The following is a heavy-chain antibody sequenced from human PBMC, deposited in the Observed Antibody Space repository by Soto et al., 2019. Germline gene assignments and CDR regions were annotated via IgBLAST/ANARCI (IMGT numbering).Heavy chain of an antibody. V-gene: IGHV1-18*01. D-gene: IGHD6-19*01. Sequence: QVQLVQSGAEVKKPGASVKVSCKASGYTFTSYGISWVRQAPGQGLEWMGWISASNGNTNYAQKLQGRGTMTAGTSTSTAYMELRSLRSDDTAVYYCARLVGAVAELNWFDPWGQGTLVTVSS. J-gene: IGHJ5*02. CDR2: ISASNGNT. CDR1: GYTFTSYG. CDR3: ARLVGAVAELNWFDP.